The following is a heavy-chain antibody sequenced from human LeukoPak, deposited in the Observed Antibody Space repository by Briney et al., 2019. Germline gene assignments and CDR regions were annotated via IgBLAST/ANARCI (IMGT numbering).Heavy chain of an antibody. CDR1: GGSISSSSYY. V-gene: IGHV4-39*01. CDR2: IYYSGST. J-gene: IGHJ3*02. D-gene: IGHD5-12*01. Sequence: SETLSLTCTVSGGSISSSSYYWGWIRQPPGKWLEWIGSIYYSGSTYYNPSLKSRVTISVDTSKNQFSLKLSSVTAADTAVYYCAGGYSGYDAFDIWGQGTMVTVSS. CDR3: AGGYSGYDAFDI.